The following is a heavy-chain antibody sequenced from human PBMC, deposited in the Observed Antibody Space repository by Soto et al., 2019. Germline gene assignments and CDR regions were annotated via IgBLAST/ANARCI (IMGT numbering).Heavy chain of an antibody. J-gene: IGHJ6*02. CDR3: ATVTGRITFNPYGMDV. V-gene: IGHV1-24*01. D-gene: IGHD1-20*01. CDR1: GYTLTELS. Sequence: ASVKVSCKVSGYTLTELSMHWVRQAPGKGLEWMGGFDPEDGETIYAQKFQGRVTMTEDTSTDTAYMELSSLRSEGTAVYYCATVTGRITFNPYGMDVWGQGTTVTVSS. CDR2: FDPEDGET.